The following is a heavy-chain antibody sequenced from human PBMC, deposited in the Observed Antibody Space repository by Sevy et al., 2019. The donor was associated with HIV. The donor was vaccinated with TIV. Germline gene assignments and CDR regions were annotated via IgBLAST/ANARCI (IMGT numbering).Heavy chain of an antibody. CDR1: GYTFTGYY. CDR3: ARGSGWTIYYFDY. D-gene: IGHD6-19*01. Sequence: ASVKVSCKASGYTFTGYYMHWVRRAPGQGLEWMGRINPNSGGTNYAQTFQGRVTMTRDTSISTAYMELSRLRSDDTAVYYCARGSGWTIYYFDYWGQGTLVTVSS. CDR2: INPNSGGT. V-gene: IGHV1-2*06. J-gene: IGHJ4*02.